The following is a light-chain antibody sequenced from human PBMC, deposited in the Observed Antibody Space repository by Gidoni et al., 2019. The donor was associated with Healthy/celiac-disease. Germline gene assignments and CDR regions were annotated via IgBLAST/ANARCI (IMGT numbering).Light chain of an antibody. CDR3: LQDYNYPYT. CDR1: QGIRND. Sequence: AIQMTQSPSSLSASVGDRVTLTCRASQGIRNDLGWYQQKPGKAPKRLIYAASSLQSGVPSRFSGSGSGTDFTLTISSLQPEDFATYYWLQDYNYPYTFXXXTKLEIK. V-gene: IGKV1-6*01. CDR2: AAS. J-gene: IGKJ2*01.